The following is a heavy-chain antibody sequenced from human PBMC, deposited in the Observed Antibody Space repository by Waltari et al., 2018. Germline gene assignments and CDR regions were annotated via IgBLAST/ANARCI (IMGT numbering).Heavy chain of an antibody. D-gene: IGHD1-26*01. CDR1: GSSISSSSYY. Sequence: QLQLQESGPGLVKPSETLSLTCTVSGSSISSSSYYWGWIRQPPGKGLEWIGSIYYSGSTYYNPSLKSRVTISVDTSKNQFSLKLSSVTAADTAVYYCARSIVGAPEPDYWGQGTLVTVSS. CDR3: ARSIVGAPEPDY. J-gene: IGHJ4*02. V-gene: IGHV4-39*01. CDR2: IYYSGST.